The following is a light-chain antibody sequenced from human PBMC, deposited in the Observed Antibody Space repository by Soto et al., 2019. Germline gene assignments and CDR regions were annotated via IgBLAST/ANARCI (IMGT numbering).Light chain of an antibody. Sequence: EIVLTQSPGTLSLSPGERATLSCRASQSVRSDYLAWYQQKPGQAPRLLIYGASSRATGIPDRFSGSGSGTDFTLTISRLEPEDFAVYYCQHRANWPPSVTFGGGTRV. J-gene: IGKJ4*01. CDR3: QHRANWPPSVT. CDR1: QSVRSDY. V-gene: IGKV3D-20*02. CDR2: GAS.